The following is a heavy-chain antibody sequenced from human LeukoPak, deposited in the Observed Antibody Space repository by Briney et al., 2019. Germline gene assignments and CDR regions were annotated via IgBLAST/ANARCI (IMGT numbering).Heavy chain of an antibody. CDR2: IYSGGST. V-gene: IGHV3-66*01. Sequence: GGSLRLSCATSGFIISSNYMNWVRQAPGKGLEWVSVIYSGGSTYYADSVKGRFTISRDNSKNTLYLQMNSLRAEDTAVYYCARRFNYFDYWGQGTLVTVSS. CDR1: GFIISSNY. CDR3: ARRFNYFDY. J-gene: IGHJ4*02.